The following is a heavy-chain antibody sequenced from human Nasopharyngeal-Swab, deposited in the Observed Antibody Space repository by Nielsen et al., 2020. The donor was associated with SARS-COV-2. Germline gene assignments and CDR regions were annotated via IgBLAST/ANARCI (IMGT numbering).Heavy chain of an antibody. Sequence: GESLKISCAASGFTFSSYGMHWVRQAPGKGLEWVAVIWYDGSNKYYADSVKGRFTISRDNSKNTLYLQMNSLRAEDTAVYYCARDFISSLGYFDYWGQGTLVTVSS. CDR3: ARDFISSLGYFDY. J-gene: IGHJ4*02. CDR1: GFTFSSYG. CDR2: IWYDGSNK. D-gene: IGHD6-13*01. V-gene: IGHV3-33*01.